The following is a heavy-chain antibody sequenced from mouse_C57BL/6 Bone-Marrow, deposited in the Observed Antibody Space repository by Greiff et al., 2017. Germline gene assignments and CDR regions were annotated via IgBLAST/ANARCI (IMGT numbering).Heavy chain of an antibody. J-gene: IGHJ2*01. CDR1: GYTFTSYW. V-gene: IGHV1-50*01. Sequence: QVQLQQPGAELVKPGASVKLSCKASGYTFTSYWIQWVKQRPGQGLEWIGEINPASGYTNYNEKFKGKATLTVDTSSSTAYMQLSSLTSEDSAVYYCARGDYYGSSWGQGTTVTVSS. D-gene: IGHD1-1*01. CDR2: INPASGYT. CDR3: ARGDYYGSS.